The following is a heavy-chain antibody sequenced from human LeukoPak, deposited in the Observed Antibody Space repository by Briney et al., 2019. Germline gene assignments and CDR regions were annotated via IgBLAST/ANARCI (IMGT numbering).Heavy chain of an antibody. CDR3: ARDRVSGYYSFDY. J-gene: IGHJ4*02. D-gene: IGHD3-22*01. CDR1: GGTFSSYA. V-gene: IGHV1-69*05. CDR2: IIPIFGTA. Sequence: SVKVSCKASGGTFSSYAISLVRQAPGQGLEWMGRIIPIFGTANYAQKFQGRVTITTDESTSTAYMELSSLRSEDTAVYYCARDRVSGYYSFDYWGQGTLVTVSS.